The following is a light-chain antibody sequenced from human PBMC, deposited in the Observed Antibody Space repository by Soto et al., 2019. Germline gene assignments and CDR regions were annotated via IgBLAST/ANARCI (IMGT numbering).Light chain of an antibody. CDR1: QSVSGN. J-gene: IGKJ5*01. CDR3: QQYNNWFSIT. CDR2: GAS. Sequence: EIVMTQSPATLSVSPGERATLSCRASQSVSGNLAWYQQKPGQAPRLLIYGASTRANGIPARFSGSGSETEFTLSISGLQSEDFAVYYCQQYNNWFSITLGQGTRLEIK. V-gene: IGKV3-15*01.